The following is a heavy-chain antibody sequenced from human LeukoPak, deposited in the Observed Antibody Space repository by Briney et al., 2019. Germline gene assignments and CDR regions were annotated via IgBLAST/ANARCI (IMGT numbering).Heavy chain of an antibody. CDR2: INHSGST. CDR3: AGAKITGTTLPLDY. J-gene: IGHJ4*02. D-gene: IGHD1-7*01. Sequence: SETLSLTCAISGASFSGYYWSWIRQPPGKGLEWIGEINHSGSTNYNPSLKSRVTISVDTSKNQFSLKLSSVTAADTAVYYCAGAKITGTTLPLDYWGQGTLVTVSS. V-gene: IGHV4-34*01. CDR1: GASFSGYY.